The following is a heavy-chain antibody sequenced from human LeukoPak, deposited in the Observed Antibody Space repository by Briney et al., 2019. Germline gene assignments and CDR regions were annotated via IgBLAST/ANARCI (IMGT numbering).Heavy chain of an antibody. D-gene: IGHD2-15*01. CDR2: IKKTGSET. J-gene: IGHJ4*02. V-gene: IGHV3-7*01. CDR1: GFTFSHFW. Sequence: GGSLRLSCAASGFTFSHFWMRWVRQAPGKGLEWVAYIKKTGSETYYVDSVKGRFTITRDNTRSSLFLQMYSLRAEDTAVYFCAREDGYCSGGNCYSYFDSWGQGTLVTVSS. CDR3: AREDGYCSGGNCYSYFDS.